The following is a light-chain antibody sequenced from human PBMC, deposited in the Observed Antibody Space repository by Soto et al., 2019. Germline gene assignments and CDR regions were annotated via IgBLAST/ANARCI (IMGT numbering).Light chain of an antibody. J-gene: IGLJ2*01. CDR2: DNS. CDR3: QSYDSSLSGSVV. Sequence: QSVLTQPPSVSGAPGQRVTISCTGSSSNIGAGYDVHWYQQLPGTAPKLLIFDNSNRPSGVPDRISGSRSGTSASLAITGLQAEDEADYYYQSYDSSLSGSVVFGGGTKLTVL. V-gene: IGLV1-40*01. CDR1: SSNIGAGYD.